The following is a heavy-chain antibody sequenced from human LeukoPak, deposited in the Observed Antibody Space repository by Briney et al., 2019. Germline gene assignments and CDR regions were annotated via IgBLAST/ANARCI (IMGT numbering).Heavy chain of an antibody. Sequence: PSETLSLTCTVSGGSISSGSYYWGWIRQPAGKGLEWIGRIYTSGSTNYNPSLKSRVTISADTSKNQFSLKLSSVAAAYTAVYYCASDSAAAGTSFDYWGQGTLVTVSS. CDR1: GGSISSGSYY. CDR2: IYTSGST. D-gene: IGHD6-13*01. CDR3: ASDSAAAGTSFDY. J-gene: IGHJ4*02. V-gene: IGHV4-61*02.